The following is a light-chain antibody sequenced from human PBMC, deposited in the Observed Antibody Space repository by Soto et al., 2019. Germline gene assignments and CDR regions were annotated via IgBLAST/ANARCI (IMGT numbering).Light chain of an antibody. Sequence: QSALTQPASVSGSPGQSITISFNGTSSDIGAYNYVSWSQQHPGKAPKLIIYGVSNRPSGVSNRCSGSKSGNTASLTISGLLAEDEADYHCSSYTAGDHYVFGTGTKLTVL. CDR2: GVS. J-gene: IGLJ1*01. CDR3: SSYTAGDHYV. V-gene: IGLV2-14*01. CDR1: SSDIGAYNY.